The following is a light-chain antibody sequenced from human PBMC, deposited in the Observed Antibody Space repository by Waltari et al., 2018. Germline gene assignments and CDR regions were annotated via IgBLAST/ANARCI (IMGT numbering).Light chain of an antibody. V-gene: IGLV2-14*01. CDR2: EVS. J-gene: IGLJ1*01. CDR1: SSDVGGYNY. Sequence: QSALTQPPSVSGSPGQSITISCTGTSSDVGGYNYVCWYQQHPGKAPKLMIYEVSNRPSGVSNRFSGSKSGNTASLTISGLQAEDEADYYCSSYTSSSTPYVFGTGTKVTVL. CDR3: SSYTSSSTPYV.